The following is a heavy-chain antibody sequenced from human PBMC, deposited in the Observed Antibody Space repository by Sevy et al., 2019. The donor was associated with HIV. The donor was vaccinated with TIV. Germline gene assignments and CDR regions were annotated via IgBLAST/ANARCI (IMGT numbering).Heavy chain of an antibody. D-gene: IGHD6-6*01. CDR1: GVSITRSY. Sequence: SETLSLTCSVSGVSITRSYWNWIRQTPGKGLEWIAFVYYTGKTNYNPSLKSRVTVSLDTSKSQFSLKLSSVTAADTAVYDCARGGAGRQFDYYYYMDVWGKGTTVTVSS. CDR3: ARGGAGRQFDYYYYMDV. V-gene: IGHV4-59*01. J-gene: IGHJ6*03. CDR2: VYYTGKT.